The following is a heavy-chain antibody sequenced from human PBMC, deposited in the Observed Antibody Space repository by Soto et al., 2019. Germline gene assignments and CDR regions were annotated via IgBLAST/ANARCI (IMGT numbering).Heavy chain of an antibody. V-gene: IGHV4-39*01. CDR2: IYYSGST. D-gene: IGHD3-9*01. J-gene: IGHJ5*02. CDR3: ASPHNYDILTGYT. CDR1: GGSISSSSYY. Sequence: PSETLSLTCTVSGGSISSSSYYWGWIRQPPGKGLEWIGSIYYSGSTYYNPSLKSRVTISVDTSKNQFSLKLSSVTAADTAVYYCASPHNYDILTGYTWGQGTLVTVSS.